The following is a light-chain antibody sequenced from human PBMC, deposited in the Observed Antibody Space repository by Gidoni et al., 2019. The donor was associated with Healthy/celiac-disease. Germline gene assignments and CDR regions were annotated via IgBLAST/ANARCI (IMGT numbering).Light chain of an antibody. CDR3: QRYDTLPTT. V-gene: IGKV1-33*01. Sequence: DIQMTKSPSSLSASVGDRVTITCQESQDISNYLNWYQQKPGKAPKLLNYEASNLETGVPSMFSGSGSGTDFTFTISSLQPEYIATYYCQRYDTLPTTFGQGTKVEIK. CDR2: EAS. CDR1: QDISNY. J-gene: IGKJ1*01.